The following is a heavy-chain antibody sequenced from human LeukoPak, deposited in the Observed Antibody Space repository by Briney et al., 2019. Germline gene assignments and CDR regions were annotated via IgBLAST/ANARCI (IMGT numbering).Heavy chain of an antibody. CDR3: ARAEDGYNFHY. CDR2: IYYSGST. V-gene: IGHV4-31*03. Sequence: SETLSLTCTVSGGSISSGGYYWSRIRQHPGKGLEWIGYIYYSGSTYYNPSLKSRVTISVDTSKNQFSLKLSSVTAADTAVYYCARAEDGYNFHYWGQGTLVTVSS. D-gene: IGHD5-12*01. CDR1: GGSISSGGYY. J-gene: IGHJ4*02.